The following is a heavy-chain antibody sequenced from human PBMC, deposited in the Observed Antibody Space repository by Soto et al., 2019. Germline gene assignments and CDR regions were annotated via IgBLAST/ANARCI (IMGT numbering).Heavy chain of an antibody. Sequence: KPSETLSLTCTVSGGSISSGGYYWSWIRQHPGKGLEWIGYIYYSGSTYYNPSLKSRVTISVDTSKNQFSLKLSSVTAADTAVYYCARVDVLRYFDIDYWGQGTLVTVYS. D-gene: IGHD3-9*01. CDR3: ARVDVLRYFDIDY. V-gene: IGHV4-31*03. J-gene: IGHJ4*02. CDR1: GGSISSGGYY. CDR2: IYYSGST.